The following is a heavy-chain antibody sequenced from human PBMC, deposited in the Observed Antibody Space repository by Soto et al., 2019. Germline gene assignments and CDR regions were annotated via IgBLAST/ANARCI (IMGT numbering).Heavy chain of an antibody. CDR3: ASGPHEAFDI. CDR2: ISTSSAAI. J-gene: IGHJ3*02. Sequence: GGSLRLSCAASGFTFSDYYMSWIRQAPGKGLEWVSYISTSSAAIYYADSVKGRFTISRDNAKNSLYLQMNSLRAEDTAVYYCASGPHEAFDIWGQGTMVTVSS. CDR1: GFTFSDYY. V-gene: IGHV3-11*01.